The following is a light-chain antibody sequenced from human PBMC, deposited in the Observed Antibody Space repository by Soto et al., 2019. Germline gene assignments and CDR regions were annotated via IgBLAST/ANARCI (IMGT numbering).Light chain of an antibody. CDR1: QSIRSN. CDR3: QQYNNWPLT. CDR2: VAS. J-gene: IGKJ4*01. Sequence: EIVMTQSPATLSASPGERVTLSCMASQSIRSNLAWYQQRPGQTPRLLIFVASTRATGIPARFTGSGSGTEFTLTISSLQSDDFAMYYCQQYNNWPLTFGGGTKVDIK. V-gene: IGKV3-15*01.